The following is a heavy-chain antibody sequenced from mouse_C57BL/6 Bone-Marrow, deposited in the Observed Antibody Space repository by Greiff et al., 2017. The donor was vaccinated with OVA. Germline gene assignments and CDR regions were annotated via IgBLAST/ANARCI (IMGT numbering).Heavy chain of an antibody. CDR3: ARGTTVVAPGAY. D-gene: IGHD1-1*01. CDR1: GYTFTSYW. V-gene: IGHV1-55*01. CDR2: IYPGSGST. J-gene: IGHJ3*01. Sequence: QVQLKQPGAELVKPGASVKMSCKASGYTFTSYWITWVKQRPGQGLEWIGDIYPGSGSTNYNEKFKSKATLTVDTSSSTAYMQLSSLTSEDSAVYYCARGTTVVAPGAYWGQGTLVTVSA.